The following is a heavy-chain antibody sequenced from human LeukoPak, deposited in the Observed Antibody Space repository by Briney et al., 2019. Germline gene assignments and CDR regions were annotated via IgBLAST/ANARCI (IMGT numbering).Heavy chain of an antibody. CDR3: AKEHGEFDL. J-gene: IGHJ2*01. V-gene: IGHV3-30*04. D-gene: IGHD7-27*01. Sequence: GGSLRLSCAASEFTFISSAMYWVRQAPGKGLEWVAVISYDGSNKYYADSVKGRFTISRDNSRNTLYLQMNSLRAEDTAVYYCAKEHGEFDLWGRGTLVTVSS. CDR2: ISYDGSNK. CDR1: EFTFISSA.